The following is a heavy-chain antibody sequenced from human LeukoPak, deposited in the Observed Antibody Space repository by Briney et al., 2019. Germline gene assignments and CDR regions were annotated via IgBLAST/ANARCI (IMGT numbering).Heavy chain of an antibody. Sequence: GGSLRLSRAASGFTFSSYAMSWVRQAPGKGLEWVSAISGSGGSTYYADSVKGRFTISRDNSKNTLYLQMNSLRAEDTAVYYCAKDLRWGYSYGFDYWGQGTLVTVSS. CDR3: AKDLRWGYSYGFDY. D-gene: IGHD5-18*01. V-gene: IGHV3-23*01. CDR2: ISGSGGST. CDR1: GFTFSSYA. J-gene: IGHJ4*02.